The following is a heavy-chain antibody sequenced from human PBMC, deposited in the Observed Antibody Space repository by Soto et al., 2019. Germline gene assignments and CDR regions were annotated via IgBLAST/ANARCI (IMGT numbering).Heavy chain of an antibody. CDR2: INHSGST. V-gene: IGHV4-34*01. CDR1: GGSFSGYY. D-gene: IGHD2-8*01. Sequence: TLSLTCAVYGGSFSGYYWSWIRQPPGKGLEWIGEINHSGSTNYNPSLKSRVTISVDTSKNQFSLKLGSVTAADTAVYYCARDRVYAKYHWFDPWGQGTLVTVS. CDR3: ARDRVYAKYHWFDP. J-gene: IGHJ5*02.